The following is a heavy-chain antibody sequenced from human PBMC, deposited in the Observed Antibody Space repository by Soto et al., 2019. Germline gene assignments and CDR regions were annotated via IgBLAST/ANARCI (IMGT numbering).Heavy chain of an antibody. CDR3: ARGATVTREYFYGMDV. V-gene: IGHV1-69*13. J-gene: IGHJ6*02. CDR1: GGSFSNYA. D-gene: IGHD4-4*01. Sequence: GASVKVSCKTSGGSFSNYAISWVQQAPGQGLEWMGAIIPMFGTANYAQMFQGRVTITADESTNTAYMEVSSLRSEDSAVYYCARGATVTREYFYGMDVWGQGXTVTVSS. CDR2: IIPMFGTA.